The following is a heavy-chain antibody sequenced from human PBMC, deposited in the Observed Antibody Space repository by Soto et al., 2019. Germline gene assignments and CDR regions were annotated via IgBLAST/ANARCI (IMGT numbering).Heavy chain of an antibody. CDR1: GYTFTSYA. D-gene: IGHD3-16*01. Sequence: ASVKVSCKASGYTFTSYAMHWVRQAPGQRLEWMGWINAGNGNTKYSQKFQGRVTITRDTSASTAYMELSSLRSEDTAVYYCARDWARNWFDHWGQGNMVSVSA. J-gene: IGHJ5*01. CDR3: ARDWARNWFDH. CDR2: INAGNGNT. V-gene: IGHV1-3*01.